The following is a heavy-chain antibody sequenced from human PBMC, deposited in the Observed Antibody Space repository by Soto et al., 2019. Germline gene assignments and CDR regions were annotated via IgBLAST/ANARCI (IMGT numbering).Heavy chain of an antibody. D-gene: IGHD1-26*01. CDR3: ARDVGELLPGRYFDY. Sequence: SQTLSLTCAISGDSVSSNSAAWNWIRQAPTRGLEWLGRTYYRSKWYNDYSVSVKSRITINPDTSKNQFSLQLNSVTPEDTAVYYCARDVGELLPGRYFDYWGQGTLVTVSS. CDR1: GDSVSSNSAA. V-gene: IGHV6-1*01. CDR2: TYYRSKWYN. J-gene: IGHJ4*02.